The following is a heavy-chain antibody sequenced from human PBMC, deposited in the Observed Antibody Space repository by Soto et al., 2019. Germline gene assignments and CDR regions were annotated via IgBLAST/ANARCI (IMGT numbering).Heavy chain of an antibody. J-gene: IGHJ4*02. CDR2: ISAYNGNT. V-gene: IGHV1-18*01. CDR1: GYTFTSYG. CDR3: ARTDDSSGYYDYFDY. Sequence: ASVKVSCKASGYTFTSYGISWVRQAPGQGLEWMGWISAYNGNTNYAQKLQGRVTMTTDTSTSTAYMELRSLRSDDTAVCYCARTDDSSGYYDYFDYWGQGTLVTVSS. D-gene: IGHD3-22*01.